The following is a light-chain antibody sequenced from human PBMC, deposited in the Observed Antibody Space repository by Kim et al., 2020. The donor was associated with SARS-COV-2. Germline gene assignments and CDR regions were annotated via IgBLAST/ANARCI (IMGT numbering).Light chain of an antibody. CDR2: GNS. CDR1: SSNIGAGYD. V-gene: IGLV1-40*01. Sequence: VTISCTGSSSNIGAGYDVHWYQQLPATAPKLLIYGNSNRPSGVPDRFSGSESGTSASLAITGLQAEDEADYYCQSYDSSLSGSVVFGGGTQLTVL. CDR3: QSYDSSLSGSVV. J-gene: IGLJ2*01.